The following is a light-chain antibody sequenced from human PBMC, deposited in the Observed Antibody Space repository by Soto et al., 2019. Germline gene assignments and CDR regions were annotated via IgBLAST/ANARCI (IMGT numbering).Light chain of an antibody. J-gene: IGKJ5*01. Sequence: DVVITQSPLSLPVTLGQPASISCRSSQRLVDRDGDTYLNWFQQRPGQSPRRLIYKVSNRDSGVPARFSGSGSGTDFALKISRVEAEDVGVYYCMQGTHWPITFGQGTRLEIK. CDR2: KVS. CDR3: MQGTHWPIT. V-gene: IGKV2-30*01. CDR1: QRLVDRDGDTY.